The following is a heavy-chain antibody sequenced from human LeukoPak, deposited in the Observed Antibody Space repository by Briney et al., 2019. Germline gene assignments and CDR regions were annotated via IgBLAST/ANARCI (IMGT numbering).Heavy chain of an antibody. Sequence: KASETLSLTCTVSGGSISSGGYYWSWIRQHPGKGLEWIGYIYYSGSTYYNPSLKSRVTISVDTSKNQFSLKLSSVTAADTAVYYCARLNWNYHPFDYWGQGTLVTVSS. J-gene: IGHJ4*02. D-gene: IGHD1-7*01. V-gene: IGHV4-31*03. CDR2: IYYSGST. CDR3: ARLNWNYHPFDY. CDR1: GGSISSGGYY.